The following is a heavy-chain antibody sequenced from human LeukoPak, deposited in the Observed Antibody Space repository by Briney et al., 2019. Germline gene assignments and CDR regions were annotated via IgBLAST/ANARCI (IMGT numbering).Heavy chain of an antibody. Sequence: PGGSLRLSCAGCGFTVSSYSMNWVRQAPGKGLEGVSSSSSSSSYIYYADSVKGRFTISRDNAKNPLYLQMNSLRAEDTAVYYSARGHWFDPWGQGTLVTVSS. CDR2: SSSSSSYI. J-gene: IGHJ5*02. V-gene: IGHV3-21*01. CDR3: ARGHWFDP. CDR1: GFTVSSYS.